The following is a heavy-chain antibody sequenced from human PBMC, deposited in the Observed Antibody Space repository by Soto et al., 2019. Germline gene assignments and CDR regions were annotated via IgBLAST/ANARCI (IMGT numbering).Heavy chain of an antibody. J-gene: IGHJ6*02. CDR1: GYTFTSYG. CDR2: ISAYNGNT. D-gene: IGHD1-7*01. V-gene: IGHV1-18*04. CDR3: ARAATGTTFSYYYGMDV. Sequence: ASVKVFCKASGYTFTSYGISWVRQAPGQGLEWMGWISAYNGNTNYAQKLQGRVTMTTDTSTSTAYMELRSLRSDDTAVYYCARAATGTTFSYYYGMDVWGQGTTVTVSS.